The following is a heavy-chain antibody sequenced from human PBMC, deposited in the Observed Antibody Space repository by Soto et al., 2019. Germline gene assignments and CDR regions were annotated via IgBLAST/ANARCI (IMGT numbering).Heavy chain of an antibody. CDR2: IIPIFGTA. CDR3: ARARLRYYDSSGYLPDDY. Sequence: QVQLVQSGAEVKKPGSSVKVSCKASGGTFSSYAISWVRQAPGQGLEWMGGIIPIFGTANYAQKFQGRVTITADESTSTAYMELSSLRSEDTAVYYCARARLRYYDSSGYLPDDYWGQGTLVTVSS. J-gene: IGHJ4*02. V-gene: IGHV1-69*12. D-gene: IGHD3-22*01. CDR1: GGTFSSYA.